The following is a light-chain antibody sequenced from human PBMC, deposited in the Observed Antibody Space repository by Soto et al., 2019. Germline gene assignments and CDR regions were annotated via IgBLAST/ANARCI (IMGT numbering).Light chain of an antibody. Sequence: EIVLTQSPATLSLSPGERATLSCRASQSVRSDYLAWYQQKPGLAPRFLIYDASNRATGIPDRFSGSGSGTDFTLTISRLEPEDFAVYYCQQFSSYPLTFGGGTKVDIK. V-gene: IGKV3D-20*01. CDR2: DAS. CDR3: QQFSSYPLT. CDR1: QSVRSDY. J-gene: IGKJ4*01.